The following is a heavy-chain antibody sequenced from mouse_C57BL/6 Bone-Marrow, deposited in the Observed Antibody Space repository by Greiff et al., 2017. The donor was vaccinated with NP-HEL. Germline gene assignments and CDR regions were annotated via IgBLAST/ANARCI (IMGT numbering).Heavy chain of an antibody. Sequence: VQLQQSGAELVRPGTSVKLSCKASGYTFTSYWMHWVKQRPGQGLEWIGVIDPSDSYTNYNQKFKGKATLTVDTSSSTAYMQLSSLTSEDSAVYYCARSYGNLWFAYWGQGTLVTVSA. CDR3: ARSYGNLWFAY. V-gene: IGHV1-59*01. D-gene: IGHD2-1*01. J-gene: IGHJ3*01. CDR2: IDPSDSYT. CDR1: GYTFTSYW.